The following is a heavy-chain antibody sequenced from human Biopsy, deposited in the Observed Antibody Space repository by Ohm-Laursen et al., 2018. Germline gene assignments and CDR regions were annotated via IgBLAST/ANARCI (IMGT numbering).Heavy chain of an antibody. Sequence: SDTLSLTCTLSGDSISRSYWSWIRQSPGKGLEWVGHIFDRGTTNYNSSLKSRVTMSVDTSKKQFSLRMTSVTAADTAVYYCAHGSGSYYKWDFWGRGTLVTVSS. CDR1: GDSISRSY. V-gene: IGHV4-59*08. CDR2: IFDRGTT. J-gene: IGHJ4*02. D-gene: IGHD3-10*01. CDR3: AHGSGSYYKWDF.